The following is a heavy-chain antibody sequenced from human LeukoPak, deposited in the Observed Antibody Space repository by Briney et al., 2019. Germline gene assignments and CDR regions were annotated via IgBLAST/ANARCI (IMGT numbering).Heavy chain of an antibody. J-gene: IGHJ4*02. CDR3: ARALGNYYDSTVYQAY. Sequence: ASMKVSCNTSGYTFTDYYIHWVRQAHGQGLEWMGWINPKSGVTNYAQNFQDRVTLTSDTSISTAYMDLSGLTSGDTAVYYCARALGNYYDSTVYQAYWGQGHLVTVSS. CDR1: GYTFTDYY. CDR2: INPKSGVT. V-gene: IGHV1-2*02. D-gene: IGHD3-22*01.